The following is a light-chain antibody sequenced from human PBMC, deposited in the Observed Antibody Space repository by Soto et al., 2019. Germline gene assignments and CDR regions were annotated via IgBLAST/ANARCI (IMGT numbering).Light chain of an antibody. Sequence: ELTQPPSVSVSPGQTASITCSGDKLGDKYACWYQQKPGQSPVLVIYQDTKRPSGIPERFSGSNSGNTATLTISGTQAMDEADYYCQAWDSSTVVFGGGTQLTVL. J-gene: IGLJ2*01. V-gene: IGLV3-1*01. CDR3: QAWDSSTVV. CDR2: QDT. CDR1: KLGDKY.